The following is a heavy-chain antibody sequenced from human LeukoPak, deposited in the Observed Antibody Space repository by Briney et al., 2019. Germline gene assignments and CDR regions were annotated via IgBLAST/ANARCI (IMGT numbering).Heavy chain of an antibody. J-gene: IGHJ4*02. CDR1: GFTFDDYG. CDR3: ARLAYYYDSSGYRYYFDY. Sequence: GGSLRLSCAASGFTFDDYGMSWVRQAPGKGLEWVSGINWNGGSTGYADSVKGRFTISRDNAKNSLYLQMNSLRAEDTALYYCARLAYYYDSSGYRYYFDYWGQGTLVTVSS. CDR2: INWNGGST. V-gene: IGHV3-20*04. D-gene: IGHD3-22*01.